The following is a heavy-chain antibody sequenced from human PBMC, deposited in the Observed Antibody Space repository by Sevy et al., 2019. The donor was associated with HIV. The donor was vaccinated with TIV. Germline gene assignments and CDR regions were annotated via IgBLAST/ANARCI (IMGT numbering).Heavy chain of an antibody. Sequence: GGSLRLSCAASGFTFSSYWMSWVRQAPGKGLEWVANIKQDGSEKYYVDSVKGRFTISRDNAKNSLYLQMNSLRAEDTAVYYFARVPAAILSRYYYGMDVWGQGTTVTVSS. J-gene: IGHJ6*02. CDR2: IKQDGSEK. V-gene: IGHV3-7*01. D-gene: IGHD2-2*02. CDR3: ARVPAAILSRYYYGMDV. CDR1: GFTFSSYW.